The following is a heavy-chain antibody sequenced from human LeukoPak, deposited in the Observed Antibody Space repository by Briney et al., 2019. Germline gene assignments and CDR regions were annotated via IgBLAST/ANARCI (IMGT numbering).Heavy chain of an antibody. CDR1: GGSISSGGYY. Sequence: SQTLSLTCTVSGGSISSGGYYWSWIRQPPGKGLEWIGEINHSGSTNYNPSLKSRVTISVDTSKNQFSLKLGSVTAADTAVYYCARSPYNYYYYYGMDVWGQGTTVTVSS. D-gene: IGHD2-2*02. CDR3: ARSPYNYYYYYGMDV. CDR2: INHSGST. V-gene: IGHV4-30-2*01. J-gene: IGHJ6*02.